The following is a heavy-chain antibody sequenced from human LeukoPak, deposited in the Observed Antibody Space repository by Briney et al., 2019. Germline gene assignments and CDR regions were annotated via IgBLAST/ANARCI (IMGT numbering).Heavy chain of an antibody. V-gene: IGHV1-18*01. CDR3: ARTPLAYYFGMDV. J-gene: IGHJ6*02. D-gene: IGHD3-3*02. CDR1: GYTFTSYG. CDR2: ISGKNGNT. Sequence: GASVKVSCKASGYTFTSYGISWVRQAPRLGLEWMGWISGKNGNTDYAQKFQGRVTMTTDTSTSTAYMELRSLRSDDTAVYYCARTPLAYYFGMDVWSQGTTVTVSS.